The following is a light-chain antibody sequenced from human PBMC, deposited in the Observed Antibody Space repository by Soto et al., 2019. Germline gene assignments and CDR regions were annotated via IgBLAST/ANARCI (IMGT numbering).Light chain of an antibody. J-gene: IGKJ1*01. CDR2: DAS. CDR1: QSVSSY. Sequence: EIVLTQSPATLSLSPGDRATLSCRASQSVSSYLAWYQQKPGQAPRLLIYDASNRATGIPARFSGSGSGTDFNLTISSLEPEDFAVYYCQQRSTWTFGQGTKVDIK. V-gene: IGKV3-11*01. CDR3: QQRSTWT.